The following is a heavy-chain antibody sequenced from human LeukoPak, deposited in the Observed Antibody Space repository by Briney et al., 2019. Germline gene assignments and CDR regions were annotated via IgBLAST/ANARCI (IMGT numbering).Heavy chain of an antibody. J-gene: IGHJ4*02. D-gene: IGHD3-22*01. CDR1: GGSISSGDYY. Sequence: PSETLSLTCTVSGGSISSGDYYWSWIRQPPGKGLEWIGYIYYSGSTYYNPSLKSRVTISVDTSKNQFSLKLSSVTAADTAVYYCASQSWDSSGYYFDYWGQGTLVTVSS. CDR2: IYYSGST. CDR3: ASQSWDSSGYYFDY. V-gene: IGHV4-30-4*02.